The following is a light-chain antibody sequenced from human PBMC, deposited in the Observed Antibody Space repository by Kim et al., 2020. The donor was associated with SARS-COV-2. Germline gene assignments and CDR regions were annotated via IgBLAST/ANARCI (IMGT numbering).Light chain of an antibody. V-gene: IGLV3-9*01. CDR3: QVWDSSTYV. CDR1: NIGRKK. Sequence: SGALGQTARITGGGKNIGRKKVLWYQQKPGQAPVLVIYRDSNRPSGIPERFSGSNSGNTATLTISRAQAGDEADYYCQVWDSSTYVFGTGTKVTVL. J-gene: IGLJ1*01. CDR2: RDS.